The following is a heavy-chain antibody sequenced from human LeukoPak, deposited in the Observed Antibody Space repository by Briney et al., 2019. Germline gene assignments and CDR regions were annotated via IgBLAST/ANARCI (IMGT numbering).Heavy chain of an antibody. D-gene: IGHD3-3*01. V-gene: IGHV4-59*01. CDR2: IYYSGST. CDR1: GGSISSYY. CDR3: ARDRYDFWSHYYYGMDV. Sequence: SETLSLTCTVSGGSISSYYWSWIRRPPGKGLEWIGYIYYSGSTNYNPSLKSRVTISVDTSKNQFSLKLSSVTAADTAVYYCARDRYDFWSHYYYGMDVWGQGTTVTVSS. J-gene: IGHJ6*02.